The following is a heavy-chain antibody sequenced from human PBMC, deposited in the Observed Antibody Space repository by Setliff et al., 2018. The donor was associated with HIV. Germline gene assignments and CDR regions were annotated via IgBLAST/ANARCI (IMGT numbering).Heavy chain of an antibody. Sequence: PGGSLRLSCAASGFTFSNYAMSWVRQATGEGLEWVSAILSTGERTVYADSVRGRFTISRDNDKNSVHLQMNSLRVEEPAVYLCGRDPIRGGPDFFVYLGQGTLVTVSS. CDR2: ILSTGERT. D-gene: IGHD3-10*01. CDR3: GRDPIRGGPDFFVY. V-gene: IGHV3-23*01. J-gene: IGHJ4*02. CDR1: GFTFSNYA.